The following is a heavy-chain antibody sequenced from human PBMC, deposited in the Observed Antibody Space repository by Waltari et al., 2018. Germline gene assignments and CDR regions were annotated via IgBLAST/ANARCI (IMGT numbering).Heavy chain of an antibody. CDR2: IYSGGST. Sequence: EVQLVESGGGLIQPGGSLRLSCAASGFTVSSNYMSWVRQAPGTGLAFFLVIYSGGSTYYADSVKGRFTISRDNSKNTLYLQMNSLRAEDTAVYYCAREDYYWGQGTLVTVSS. CDR3: AREDYY. J-gene: IGHJ4*02. CDR1: GFTVSSNY. V-gene: IGHV3-53*01.